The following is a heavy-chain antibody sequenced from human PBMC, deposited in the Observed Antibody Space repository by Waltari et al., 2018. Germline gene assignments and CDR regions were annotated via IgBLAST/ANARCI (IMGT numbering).Heavy chain of an antibody. D-gene: IGHD4-17*01. CDR1: GVSVTDYY. V-gene: IGHV4-4*07. CDR2: IYTSGSS. J-gene: IGHJ1*01. Sequence: QVQLQESGPPLVEPWETLSLTCTVSGVSVTDYYWSWIRQPAGKGLEFIGRIYTSGSSDYNPSLKSRATVSMDKSKNQFSLQLTSVTAADTAIYYWARGYSDYGGEYFQHWGQGTPVSVSS. CDR3: ARGYSDYGGEYFQH.